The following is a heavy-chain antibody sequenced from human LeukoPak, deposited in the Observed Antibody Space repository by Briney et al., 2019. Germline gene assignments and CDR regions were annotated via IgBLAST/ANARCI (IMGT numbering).Heavy chain of an antibody. CDR1: GFTFSSYS. J-gene: IGHJ6*04. CDR2: ISSSSSYI. Sequence: GGSLRLSCAASGFTFSSYSMNWVRQAPGKGLEWVSSISSSSSYIYYADSVKGRFTISRDNAKNSLYLQMNSLRAEDTAVYYCARDEGYYGSGIMDVWGKGTTVTVSS. V-gene: IGHV3-21*01. D-gene: IGHD3-10*01. CDR3: ARDEGYYGSGIMDV.